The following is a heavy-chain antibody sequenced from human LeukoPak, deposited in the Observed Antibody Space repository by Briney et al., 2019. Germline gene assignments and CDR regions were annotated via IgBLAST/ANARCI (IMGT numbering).Heavy chain of an antibody. CDR1: GFSFTRYG. CDR3: VKEAYGATVTSFEY. D-gene: IGHD3-16*01. Sequence: GGSLRLSCEASGFSFTRYGMSWVRQAPGKGLEWVSAITYNGGDTYYAASVEGRFTISRDNSKNTLNLQMNSLRVEDTAVYHCVKEAYGATVTSFEYWGQGTLVTVSS. CDR2: ITYNGGDT. V-gene: IGHV3-23*01. J-gene: IGHJ4*02.